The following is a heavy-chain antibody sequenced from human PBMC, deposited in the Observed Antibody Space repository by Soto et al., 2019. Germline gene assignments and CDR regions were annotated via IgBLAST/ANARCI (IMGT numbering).Heavy chain of an antibody. Sequence: EVQLLESGGDLIQPGGSLRLSCAASGFTFNIYAMAWVRQAPGKGREWVSAISRYGDFTYYADSVEGRFTISRDNSKNTLYLQMNSLRAADTALYYCAKDRYLDHDSRGYLFDNWGQGTLVTVSS. CDR3: AKDRYLDHDSRGYLFDN. V-gene: IGHV3-23*01. D-gene: IGHD3-22*01. J-gene: IGHJ4*02. CDR1: GFTFNIYA. CDR2: ISRYGDFT.